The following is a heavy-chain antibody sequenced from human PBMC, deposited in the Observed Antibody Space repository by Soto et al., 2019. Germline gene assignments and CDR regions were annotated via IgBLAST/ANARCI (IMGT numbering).Heavy chain of an antibody. V-gene: IGHV1-46*01. CDR3: ARDLDPMVRGVIEDY. D-gene: IGHD3-10*01. CDR2: INPSGGST. Sequence: XSGKVSCKASVYTFTFYYMHWVRQAPGQGLEWMGIINPSGGSTSYAQKFQGRVTMTRDTSTSTVYMELSSLRSEDTAVYYCARDLDPMVRGVIEDYWGQGTLVTVSS. J-gene: IGHJ4*02. CDR1: VYTFTFYY.